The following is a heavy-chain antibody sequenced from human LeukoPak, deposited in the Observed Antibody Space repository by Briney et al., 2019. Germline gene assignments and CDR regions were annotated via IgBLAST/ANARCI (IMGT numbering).Heavy chain of an antibody. CDR2: IIPIFATA. CDR3: AGGDCSSTSCYQGGYYYYYYMDV. D-gene: IGHD2-2*01. CDR1: GGTFSSYA. Sequence: ASVKVSCKASGGTFSSYAISWVRQAPGQGLEWMGGIIPIFATANYAQKFQGRVTITADESTSTAYMELSSLRSEDTAVYYCAGGDCSSTSCYQGGYYYYYYMDVWGKGTTVTVSS. V-gene: IGHV1-69*13. J-gene: IGHJ6*03.